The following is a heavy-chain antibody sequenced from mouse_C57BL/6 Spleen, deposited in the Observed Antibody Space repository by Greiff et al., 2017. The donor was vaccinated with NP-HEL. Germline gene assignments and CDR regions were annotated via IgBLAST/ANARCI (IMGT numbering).Heavy chain of an antibody. Sequence: QVQLQQPGAELVKPGASVKMSCKASGYTFTSYWITWVKQRPGQGLEWIGDIYPGSGSTNYNEKFKSKATLTVDTSSSTAYMQLSSLTSEDSAVYYCARRSYYGSSFAMDYWGQGTSVTVSS. CDR1: GYTFTSYW. J-gene: IGHJ4*01. CDR3: ARRSYYGSSFAMDY. D-gene: IGHD1-1*01. CDR2: IYPGSGST. V-gene: IGHV1-55*01.